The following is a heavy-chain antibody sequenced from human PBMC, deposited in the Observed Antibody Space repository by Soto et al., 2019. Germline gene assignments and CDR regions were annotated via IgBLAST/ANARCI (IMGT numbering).Heavy chain of an antibody. CDR2: INPNSGGT. CDR1: GYTFTGYY. CDR3: ARVHSDYYYGMDV. V-gene: IGHV1-2*04. Sequence: ASVKVSCKASGYTFTGYYVHWVRQAPGQGLEWMGWINPNSGGTNYAQKFQGWVTMTRDTSISTAYMELSRLRSDDTAVYYCARVHSDYYYGMDVWGQGTTVTVSS. J-gene: IGHJ6*02.